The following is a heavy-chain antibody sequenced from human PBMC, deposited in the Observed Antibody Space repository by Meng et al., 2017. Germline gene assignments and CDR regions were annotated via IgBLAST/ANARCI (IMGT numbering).Heavy chain of an antibody. J-gene: IGHJ4*02. V-gene: IGHV1-2*03. D-gene: IGHD6-13*01. CDR1: GTACAASS. CDR2: MDPNNDHT. CDR3: ARDEDISADGNLFGDY. Sequence: LVPCCRAWMNLGASVQLYCKPTGTACAASSVSWLPQVPGQVIGVGVGMDPNNDHTQYAQNFEGRVTMTSDTSSSTVYMELNGLRSDDTAVYCCARDEDISADGNLFGDYWGQGTLVTVSS.